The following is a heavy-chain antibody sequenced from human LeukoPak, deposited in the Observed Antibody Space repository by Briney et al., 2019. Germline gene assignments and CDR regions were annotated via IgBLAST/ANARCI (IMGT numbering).Heavy chain of an antibody. Sequence: GGSLRLSCAASGVTFSSYWMNWARQAPGKGLEWVASINHNGNGNYYVDSVKGLFTIYRHNAKNSLYLQCTYLRAECLAGYLLARGGGLDVWGQGATVTVSS. CDR2: INHNGNGN. D-gene: IGHD3-16*01. J-gene: IGHJ6*02. CDR1: GVTFSSYW. V-gene: IGHV3-7*03. CDR3: ARGGGLDV.